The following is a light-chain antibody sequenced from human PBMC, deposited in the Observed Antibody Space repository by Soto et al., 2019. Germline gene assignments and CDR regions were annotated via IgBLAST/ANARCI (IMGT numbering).Light chain of an antibody. J-gene: IGKJ1*01. V-gene: IGKV1-5*03. CDR1: QSIRTS. CDR2: MAS. Sequence: DIQMTQSPSTLSAFLGDRVTITCRASQSIRTSLAWYQQKPGKAPKLLIYMASSSESGVPARFSGSGSATEFTLSISSLQPDDFATYYCQQYDSYSRTFGQGTKVDIK. CDR3: QQYDSYSRT.